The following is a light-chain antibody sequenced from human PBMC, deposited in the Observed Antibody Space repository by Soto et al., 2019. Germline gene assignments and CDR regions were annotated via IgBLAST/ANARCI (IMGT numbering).Light chain of an antibody. Sequence: DIQMTQSPSSLSASVGDRVTVTCRASQDISRYLAWYQQKPGQVPELLIYSASVLHSGVSSRFSGSGSATHFNLPISSLQPEDVATYYCQKYDSAPLTFGGGTKVDI. J-gene: IGKJ4*01. V-gene: IGKV1-27*01. CDR2: SAS. CDR1: QDISRY. CDR3: QKYDSAPLT.